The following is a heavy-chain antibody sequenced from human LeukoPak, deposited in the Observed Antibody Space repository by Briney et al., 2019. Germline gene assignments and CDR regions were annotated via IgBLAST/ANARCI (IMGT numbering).Heavy chain of an antibody. Sequence: GGSLRLSCAASGFIYNDYYMSWIRQAPGKGLEWLSYSNIGGTNTHYADSVKGRFTISRDNAKKSLYLEMNNLRAEDTAVYYCATDGAGFDTWGQGVQVSVCS. CDR1: GFIYNDYY. CDR2: SNIGGTNT. J-gene: IGHJ5*02. V-gene: IGHV3-11*01. CDR3: ATDGAGFDT.